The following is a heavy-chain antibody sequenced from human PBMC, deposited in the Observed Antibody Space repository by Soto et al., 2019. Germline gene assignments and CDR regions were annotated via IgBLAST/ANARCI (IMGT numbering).Heavy chain of an antibody. Sequence: SETLSLTCGVYGGSFSHYFWTWVRQTPERGLEWIGEIRSSGYTDYSPSLRSRLTISIDTSKSQFSLELTSMTAADTAIYYCAGGIAAAWEVLAHWGQGALVTVSS. CDR3: AGGIAAAWEVLAH. D-gene: IGHD6-13*01. J-gene: IGHJ5*02. CDR2: IRSSGYT. V-gene: IGHV4-34*01. CDR1: GGSFSHYF.